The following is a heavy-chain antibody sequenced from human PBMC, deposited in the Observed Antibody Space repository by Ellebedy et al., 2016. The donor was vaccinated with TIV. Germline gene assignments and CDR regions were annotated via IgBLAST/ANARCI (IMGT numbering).Heavy chain of an antibody. D-gene: IGHD4-11*01. CDR3: ARAGSVTTGRAYYYYGMDV. V-gene: IGHV3-7*03. CDR1: GFTFSSYW. Sequence: GGSLRLSXAASGFTFSSYWMSWVRQAPGKGLEWVANIKQDGSEKYYVDSVKGRFTISRDNAKNSLYLQMNSLRAEDTAVYYCARAGSVTTGRAYYYYGMDVWGQGTTVTVSS. CDR2: IKQDGSEK. J-gene: IGHJ6*02.